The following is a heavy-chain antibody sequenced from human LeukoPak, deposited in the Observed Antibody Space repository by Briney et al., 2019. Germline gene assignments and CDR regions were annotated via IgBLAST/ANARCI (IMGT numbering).Heavy chain of an antibody. CDR3: VRKGEKYGDYDY. CDR2: ILPSSGGP. D-gene: IGHD4-17*01. Sequence: ASVKVSCKASGYTFTGYYLHWVRQAPGQRLEWMGWILPSSGGPYYAQKFQGRITMSRDTSISTAYMELSSLTSDDTAVYYCVRKGEKYGDYDYWGQGALVTVSS. CDR1: GYTFTGYY. V-gene: IGHV1-2*02. J-gene: IGHJ4*02.